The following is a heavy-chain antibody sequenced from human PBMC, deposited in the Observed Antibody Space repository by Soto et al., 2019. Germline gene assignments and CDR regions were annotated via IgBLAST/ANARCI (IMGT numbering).Heavy chain of an antibody. D-gene: IGHD1-26*01. CDR3: TTRSVSYYRDNAFDI. CDR2: IKSKTDGGTT. CDR1: GFTFSNAW. V-gene: IGHV3-15*01. Sequence: EVQLVESGGGLVKPGGSLRLSCAASGFTFSNAWMSWVRQAPGKGLEWVGRIKSKTDGGTTDYAAPVKGRFTISRDDSKNTLYLQMNSLKTEDTAVYYCTTRSVSYYRDNAFDIWGQGTMVTVSS. J-gene: IGHJ3*02.